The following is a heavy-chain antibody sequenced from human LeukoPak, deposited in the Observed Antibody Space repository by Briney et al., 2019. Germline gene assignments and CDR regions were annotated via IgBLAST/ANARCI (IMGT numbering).Heavy chain of an antibody. J-gene: IGHJ4*02. D-gene: IGHD6-13*01. Sequence: ASVTVSCMASGYTFTIYDINWVRQAPGQGREWMGWMNPNSGNTGYAQKFQGRVTMTRNTSISTAYMELSSLRSEDTAVYYCARGVAAAGDWGQGTLVTVSS. V-gene: IGHV1-8*01. CDR2: MNPNSGNT. CDR3: ARGVAAAGD. CDR1: GYTFTIYD.